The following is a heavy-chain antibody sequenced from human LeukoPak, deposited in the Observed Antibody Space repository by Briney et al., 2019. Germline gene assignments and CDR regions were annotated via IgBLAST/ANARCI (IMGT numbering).Heavy chain of an antibody. J-gene: IGHJ3*02. CDR3: ARAVVMDNAFDI. D-gene: IGHD3-22*01. Sequence: ASVKVSFKASGYTFTSYGISWVRQAPGQGLEWMGWISAYNGNTNYAQKLQGRVTMTTDTSTSTAYMELRSLRSDDTAVYYCARAVVMDNAFDIWGQGTMVTVSS. V-gene: IGHV1-18*01. CDR1: GYTFTSYG. CDR2: ISAYNGNT.